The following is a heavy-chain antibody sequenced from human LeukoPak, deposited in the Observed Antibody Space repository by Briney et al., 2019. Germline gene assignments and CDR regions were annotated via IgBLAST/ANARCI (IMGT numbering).Heavy chain of an antibody. CDR1: GLSSNDHF. V-gene: IGHV3-23*01. D-gene: IGHD6-13*01. J-gene: IGHJ2*01. CDR3: AKRMAAAGTGSYWYFDL. Sequence: PGGSLRLSCVASGLSSNDHFMDWVRQAPGKGLEWVSAISGSGGNTYYADSVKGRFTISRDNSKNTLYLQVNSLRAEDTAVYYCAKRMAAAGTGSYWYFDLWGRSTLVTVSS. CDR2: ISGSGGNT.